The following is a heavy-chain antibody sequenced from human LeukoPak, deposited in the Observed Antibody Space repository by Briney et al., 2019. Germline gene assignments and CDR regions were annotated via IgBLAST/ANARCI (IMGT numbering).Heavy chain of an antibody. Sequence: GGSLRLSCAASGFTFSGSAMHCVRQASGKGLEWVGRIRSKANSYATAYAALVKGRFTISRDDSKNTAYLQMNSLKTEDTAVYYCTSSRGYDSSGPFDYWGQGTLVTVSS. D-gene: IGHD3-22*01. CDR3: TSSRGYDSSGPFDY. J-gene: IGHJ4*02. CDR2: IRSKANSYAT. CDR1: GFTFSGSA. V-gene: IGHV3-73*01.